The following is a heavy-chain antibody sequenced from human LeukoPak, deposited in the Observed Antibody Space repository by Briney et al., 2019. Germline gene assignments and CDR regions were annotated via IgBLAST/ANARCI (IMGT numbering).Heavy chain of an antibody. CDR1: GGSISSGGYY. J-gene: IGHJ5*02. V-gene: IGHV4-31*03. CDR2: IYYSGST. CDR3: ARGRSKGELPTYNWFDP. Sequence: SQTLSLTCTVSGGSISSGGYYWSWIRQHPGKGLEWIAYIYYSGSTYYNPSLKSRVTISVDTSKNQFSLKLSSVTAADTAVYYCARGRSKGELPTYNWFDPWGQGTLVTVSS. D-gene: IGHD1-26*01.